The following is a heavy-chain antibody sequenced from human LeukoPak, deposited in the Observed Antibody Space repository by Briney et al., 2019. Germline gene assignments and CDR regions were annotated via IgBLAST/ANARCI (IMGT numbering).Heavy chain of an antibody. D-gene: IGHD3-10*01. Sequence: PGRSLRLSCAASGFTFDDYAMHWARQAPGKGLEWVSGISWNSGSIGYADSVKGRFTISRDNAKNSLYLQMNSLRAEDTALYYCAKDIRRIVLLDAFDIWGQGTMVTVSS. CDR2: ISWNSGSI. CDR1: GFTFDDYA. CDR3: AKDIRRIVLLDAFDI. J-gene: IGHJ3*02. V-gene: IGHV3-9*01.